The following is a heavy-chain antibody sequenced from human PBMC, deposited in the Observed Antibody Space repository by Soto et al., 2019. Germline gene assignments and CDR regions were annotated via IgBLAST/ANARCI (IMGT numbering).Heavy chain of an antibody. CDR1: GLSFNSYC. D-gene: IGHD6-13*01. CDR2: INYSGST. V-gene: IGHV4-34*01. J-gene: IGHJ5*02. CDR3: ARGHKQQLVRSGGWFDP. Sequence: SETLSLSCAVYGLSFNSYCWSWIRQPPGKGLEWIGEINYSGSTNYNPSLKSRVTISVDTSKNQFSLKLSPVTAADTAVCYCARGHKQQLVRSGGWFDPWGQGTLVNLSS.